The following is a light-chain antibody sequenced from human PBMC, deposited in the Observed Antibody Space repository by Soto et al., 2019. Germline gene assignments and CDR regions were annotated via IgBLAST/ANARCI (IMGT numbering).Light chain of an antibody. CDR2: GAS. J-gene: IGKJ2*01. V-gene: IGKV3-20*01. CDR3: QQYGSSPYT. CDR1: QSVRGNY. Sequence: EIVLTQSPGTLSLSPGERATLSCRASQSVRGNYLAWYQQKPGQSPRLLIYGASSRATGIPDRFSGSGSATAFTLTISRLEPEDFAVYSWQQYGSSPYTFGQGTKLEIK.